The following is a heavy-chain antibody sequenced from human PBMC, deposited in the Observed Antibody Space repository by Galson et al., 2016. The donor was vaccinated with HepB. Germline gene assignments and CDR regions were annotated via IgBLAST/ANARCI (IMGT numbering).Heavy chain of an antibody. D-gene: IGHD3-3*02. J-gene: IGHJ3*01. CDR1: GASITSYF. CDR2: IYYSGST. CDR3: ARPAFSLIRETAFDV. V-gene: IGHV4-59*01. Sequence: SETLSLTCTVSGASITSYFWSWIRQPPGKGLEWIGAIYYSGSTNFNPSLESRVSVSVDTSKNQLSLKLSSVTAADTAVYYCARPAFSLIRETAFDVWGQGTSVTVSS.